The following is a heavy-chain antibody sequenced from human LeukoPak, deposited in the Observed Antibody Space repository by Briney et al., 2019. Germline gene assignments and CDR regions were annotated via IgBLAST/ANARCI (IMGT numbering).Heavy chain of an antibody. CDR3: ATSYSPSIAVAGTDAFDI. CDR2: ISSSSSYI. D-gene: IGHD6-19*01. V-gene: IGHV3-21*01. CDR1: GFTLSSYT. J-gene: IGHJ3*02. Sequence: GGSLRLSCAASGFTLSSYTMNWVRQAPGKGLEWVSSISSSSSYIYYADSVKGRFTISRDNAKNSLYLQMNSLRAEDTAVYYCATSYSPSIAVAGTDAFDIWGQGTMVTVSS.